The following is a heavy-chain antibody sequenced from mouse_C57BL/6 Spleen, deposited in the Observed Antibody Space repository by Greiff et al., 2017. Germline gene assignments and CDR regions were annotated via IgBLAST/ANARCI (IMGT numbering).Heavy chain of an antibody. D-gene: IGHD2-4*01. J-gene: IGHJ3*01. V-gene: IGHV1-53*01. Sequence: QVQLQQPGTELVKPGASVKLSCKASGYTFTSYWMHWVKQRPGQGLEWIGNINPSNGGTNYNETFKSKATLTVDTSSSTAYMQLSSLTSEDAAVYFCARATYDYDGAWFAYWGQGTLVTVSA. CDR2: INPSNGGT. CDR1: GYTFTSYW. CDR3: ARATYDYDGAWFAY.